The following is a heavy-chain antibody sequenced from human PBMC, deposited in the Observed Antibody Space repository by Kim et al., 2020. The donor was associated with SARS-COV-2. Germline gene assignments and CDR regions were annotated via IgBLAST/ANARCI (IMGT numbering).Heavy chain of an antibody. D-gene: IGHD1-26*01. CDR1: GGSISSYY. J-gene: IGHJ6*02. Sequence: SETLSLTCTVSGGSISSYYWSWIRQPPGKGLEWIGYIYYSGSTNYNPSLKSRVTISVDTSKNQFSLKLSSVTAADTAVYYCARDSLNVGSGSYWGYYYYGMDVWGQGTTVTVSS. V-gene: IGHV4-59*13. CDR3: ARDSLNVGSGSYWGYYYYGMDV. CDR2: IYYSGST.